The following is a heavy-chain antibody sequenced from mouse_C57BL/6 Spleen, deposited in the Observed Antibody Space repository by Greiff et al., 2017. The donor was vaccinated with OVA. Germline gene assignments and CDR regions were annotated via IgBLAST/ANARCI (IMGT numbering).Heavy chain of an antibody. D-gene: IGHD1-1*02. CDR3: ARVGGYWFAY. CDR2: INPNNGGT. CDR1: GYTFTDYN. J-gene: IGHJ3*01. V-gene: IGHV1-18*01. Sequence: EVHLVASGPELVKPGASVKIPCKASGYTFTDYNMDWVQQSHGKSLEWIGDINPNNGGTIYNQKFKVKATLTVDKSSSTAYMELRSLTSEDTAVYYCARVGGYWFAYWGQGTLVTVSA.